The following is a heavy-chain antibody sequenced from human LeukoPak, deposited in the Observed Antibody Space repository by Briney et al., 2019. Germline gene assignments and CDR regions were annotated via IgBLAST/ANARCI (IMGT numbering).Heavy chain of an antibody. D-gene: IGHD3-16*01. CDR3: ASLRGVPMGGIGYYYGMDV. CDR2: INHSGST. Sequence: SETLSLTCAVYGGSFSGYYWSWIRQPPGKGLEWIGEINHSGSTNYNPPLKSRVTISVDTSKNQFSLKLSSVTAADTAVYYCASLRGVPMGGIGYYYGMDVWGQGTTVTVSS. J-gene: IGHJ6*02. V-gene: IGHV4-34*01. CDR1: GGSFSGYY.